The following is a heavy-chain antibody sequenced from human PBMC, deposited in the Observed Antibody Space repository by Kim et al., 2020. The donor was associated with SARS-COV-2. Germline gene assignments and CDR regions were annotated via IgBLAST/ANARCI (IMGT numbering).Heavy chain of an antibody. CDR2: ISSSSSTI. J-gene: IGHJ4*02. Sequence: GGSLRLSCAASGFTFSSYSMNWVRQAPGKGLEWVSYISSSSSTIYYADSVKGRFTISRDNAKNSLYLQMNSLRDEDTAVYYCARSRQWLAYGEFDYWGQGTLVTVSS. CDR3: ARSRQWLAYGEFDY. CDR1: GFTFSSYS. D-gene: IGHD6-19*01. V-gene: IGHV3-48*02.